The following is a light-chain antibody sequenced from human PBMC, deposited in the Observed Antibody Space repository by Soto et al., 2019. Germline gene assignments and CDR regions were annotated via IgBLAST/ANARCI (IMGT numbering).Light chain of an antibody. CDR3: HQYENLPT. Sequence: IQMTQTHYPLSASVGDRVTITFQASQNINNYLNWYQQKPGRAPKLLIYDASNLEAGVPSRFRGSGSGTDFTFTISRLQPEDIATYYCHQYENLPTFGQGALLEI. J-gene: IGKJ5*01. CDR1: QNINNY. V-gene: IGKV1-33*01. CDR2: DAS.